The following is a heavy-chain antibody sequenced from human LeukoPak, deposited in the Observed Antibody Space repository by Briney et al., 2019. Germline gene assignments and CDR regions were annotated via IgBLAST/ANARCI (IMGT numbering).Heavy chain of an antibody. CDR2: IRGSGGST. V-gene: IGHV3-23*01. D-gene: IGHD2-8*01. J-gene: IGHJ4*02. CDR3: AKDRSCINDVCHVDFDY. CDR1: GFIFSSYA. Sequence: GGSLRLSCAASGFIFSSYAMSWVRQAPGKGLEWVSTIRGSGGSTYYADSVKGRFTISRDNSKNTVYLQMNSLRAEDTAVYYCAKDRSCINDVCHVDFDYWGQGTLVTVAS.